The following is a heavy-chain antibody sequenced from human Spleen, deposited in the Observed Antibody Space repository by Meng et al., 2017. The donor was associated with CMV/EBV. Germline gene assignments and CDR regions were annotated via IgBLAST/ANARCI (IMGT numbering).Heavy chain of an antibody. CDR1: GGPGKKNW. Sequence: LTCTVSGGPGKKNWWSWMRQPPGKGLEWIGYIHSTEGSFYSPSLKSRVTISVDTSENHSSLRLGSVTDADTAVYHCARGGLPGGFDIWGQGSMVTVSS. CDR3: ARGGLPGGFDI. D-gene: IGHD2-21*02. J-gene: IGHJ3*02. CDR2: IHSTEGS. V-gene: IGHV4-59*02.